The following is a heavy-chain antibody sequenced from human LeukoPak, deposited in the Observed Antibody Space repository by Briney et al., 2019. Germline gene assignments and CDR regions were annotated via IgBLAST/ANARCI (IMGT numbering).Heavy chain of an antibody. CDR3: ARYNSMFRGVTTSDY. Sequence: ASVKVSCKASGYTFTNYGFTWVRQAPGQGLEWVGNGDYNGDTNYAQKFQDRVTMTTDTSTSTAYMELRSLKSGDTAIYYCARYNSMFRGVTTSDYWGQGTLVIVSS. CDR2: GDYNGDT. J-gene: IGHJ4*02. D-gene: IGHD3-10*01. V-gene: IGHV1-18*01. CDR1: GYTFTNYG.